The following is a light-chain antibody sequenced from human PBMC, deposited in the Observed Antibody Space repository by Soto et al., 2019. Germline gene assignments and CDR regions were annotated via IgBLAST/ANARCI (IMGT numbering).Light chain of an antibody. V-gene: IGKV3-20*01. CDR1: QSVSSSY. CDR2: GAS. J-gene: IGKJ2*01. Sequence: EIVLTQSPGTLSLSPGERATLSCRASQSVSSSYLAWYQQKPGQAPRLLIYGASSRATGIPDRFSSSGSGTDFTLTISRLEPEDFAVYYCPQYGSSPPMFTFGQGTKLEIK. CDR3: PQYGSSPPMFT.